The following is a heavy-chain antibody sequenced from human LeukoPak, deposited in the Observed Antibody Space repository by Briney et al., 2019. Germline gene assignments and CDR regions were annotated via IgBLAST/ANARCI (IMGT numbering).Heavy chain of an antibody. CDR1: GYTLTELS. CDR2: FDPEDGET. V-gene: IGHV1-24*01. Sequence: ASVKVSCKVSGYTLTELSTHWVRQAPGKGLEWMGGFDPEDGETIYAQKFQGRVTMTEDTSTDTAYMELSSLRSEDTAVYYCATERYCSGGSCYSANWFDPWGQGTLVTVSS. CDR3: ATERYCSGGSCYSANWFDP. J-gene: IGHJ5*02. D-gene: IGHD2-15*01.